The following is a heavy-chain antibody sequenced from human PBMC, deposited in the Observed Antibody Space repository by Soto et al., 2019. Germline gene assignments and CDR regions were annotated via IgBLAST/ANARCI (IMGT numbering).Heavy chain of an antibody. J-gene: IGHJ4*02. V-gene: IGHV4-39*01. CDR3: ARQPESTSYFDY. CDR1: GASISTSSDV. D-gene: IGHD2-2*01. Sequence: PDTVSLTCXVSGASISTSSDVWGWVRQAPGKGLEWIGNVYQSGTTRLNPSLKSRVSIFVDRSKNQFSLELNSATAADRAVYYCARQPESTSYFDYWGQGILVTVSS. CDR2: VYQSGTT.